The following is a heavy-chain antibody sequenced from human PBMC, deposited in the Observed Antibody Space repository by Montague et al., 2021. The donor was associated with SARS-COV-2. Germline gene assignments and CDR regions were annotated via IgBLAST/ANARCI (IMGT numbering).Heavy chain of an antibody. D-gene: IGHD5-24*01. J-gene: IGHJ4*02. CDR3: ARVFPRWLQFRRYIDY. Sequence: SETLSLTCTVSGGSISSYYWSWIRQPPGKGLEWIGYIYYSGSTNYNPSLKSRVTISVDTSKNQFSLKLSSVTAADTAVYYCARVFPRWLQFRRYIDYWGQGTLVTVSS. V-gene: IGHV4-59*01. CDR2: IYYSGST. CDR1: GGSISSYY.